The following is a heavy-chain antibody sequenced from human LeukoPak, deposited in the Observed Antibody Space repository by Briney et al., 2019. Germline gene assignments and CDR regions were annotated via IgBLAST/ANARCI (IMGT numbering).Heavy chain of an antibody. CDR3: ARGTKLRYFDWSRLYYYYYYMDV. D-gene: IGHD3-9*01. CDR1: GYTFTSYD. V-gene: IGHV1-8*03. CDR2: MNPNSGNT. J-gene: IGHJ6*03. Sequence: ASVKVSCKAFGYTFTSYDINWVRQATGQGLEWMGWMNPNSGNTGYAQKFQGRVTITRNTSISTAYMELSSLRSEDTAVYYCARGTKLRYFDWSRLYYYYYYMDVWGKGTTVTVSS.